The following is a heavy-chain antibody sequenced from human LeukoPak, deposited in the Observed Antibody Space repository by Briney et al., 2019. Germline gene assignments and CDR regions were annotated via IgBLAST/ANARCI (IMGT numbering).Heavy chain of an antibody. Sequence: GGSLRLSCAASGFTFSSYGMHWVRQAPGKGLEWVAVISYDGSNKYYADSVKGRFTISRDNSKNTLYLQMNSLRAEDTAVYYCARDLKAEYYDSSGYYYTLPSYGMDVWGQGTTVTVSS. V-gene: IGHV3-30*19. D-gene: IGHD3-22*01. J-gene: IGHJ6*02. CDR2: ISYDGSNK. CDR1: GFTFSSYG. CDR3: ARDLKAEYYDSSGYYYTLPSYGMDV.